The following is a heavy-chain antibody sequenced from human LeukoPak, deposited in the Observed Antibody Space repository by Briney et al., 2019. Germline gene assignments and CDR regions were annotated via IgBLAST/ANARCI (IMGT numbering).Heavy chain of an antibody. Sequence: SETLSLTCTVSGGSISSYYWSWIRQPAGKGLEWIGRIYTSGSTNYNPSLKSRVTMSVDTSKNQFSLKLSSVTAADTAVYYRARDKVVVVPAASMGHNWFDPWGQGTLVTVSS. J-gene: IGHJ5*02. CDR2: IYTSGST. V-gene: IGHV4-4*07. CDR1: GGSISSYY. D-gene: IGHD2-2*01. CDR3: ARDKVVVVPAASMGHNWFDP.